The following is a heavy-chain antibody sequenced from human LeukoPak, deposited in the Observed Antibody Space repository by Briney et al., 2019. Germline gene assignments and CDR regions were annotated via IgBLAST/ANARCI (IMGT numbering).Heavy chain of an antibody. CDR3: AREGTYYYDSSGYYGFDY. V-gene: IGHV1-69*04. J-gene: IGHJ4*02. CDR1: GGTFSSYA. CDR2: IIPILGIA. Sequence: SVKVSCKASGGTFSSYAISWVRQAPGQGLEWMGRIIPILGIANYAQKFQGRVTITADKSTSTAYMELSSLRSEDTAVYYCAREGTYYYDSSGYYGFDYWGQGTLATVSS. D-gene: IGHD3-22*01.